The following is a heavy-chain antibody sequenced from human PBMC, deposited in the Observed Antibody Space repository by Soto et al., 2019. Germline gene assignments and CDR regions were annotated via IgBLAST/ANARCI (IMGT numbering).Heavy chain of an antibody. D-gene: IGHD5-18*01. Sequence: QVQLQESGPGRVKPSETLSLTCTVSGGSISSYYWSWIRQPPGKGLEWIGYIYYSGSTNYNPSLTSRVTISVDTSKNQFSLKLSSVTAADTAVYYCAREKRGYSYGLVFDPWGQGTLVTVSS. CDR1: GGSISSYY. CDR2: IYYSGST. CDR3: AREKRGYSYGLVFDP. V-gene: IGHV4-59*01. J-gene: IGHJ5*02.